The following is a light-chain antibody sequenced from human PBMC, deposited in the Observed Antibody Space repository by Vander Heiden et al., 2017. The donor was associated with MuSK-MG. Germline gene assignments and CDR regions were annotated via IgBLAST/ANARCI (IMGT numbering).Light chain of an antibody. V-gene: IGKV1-5*03. CDR2: KAS. CDR1: QSISSW. J-gene: IGKJ1*01. CDR3: QQDNSYSWV. Sequence: DIQMTQSPSTLSASEGDRVTITCRTSQSISSWLAWYQQKPGKAPKLLIYKASSLESGVPSRFSGSGSGTEFTLTISSLQPDDFATYYCQQDNSYSWVFGQGTKVXIK.